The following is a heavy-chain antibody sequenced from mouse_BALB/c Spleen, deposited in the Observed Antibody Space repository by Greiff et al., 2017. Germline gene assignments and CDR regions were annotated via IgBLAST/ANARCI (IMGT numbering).Heavy chain of an antibody. D-gene: IGHD1-1*01. CDR2: ISSGGST. CDR1: GFTFSSYA. CDR3: ARRSLYYYGSSYDAMDY. J-gene: IGHJ4*01. V-gene: IGHV5-6-5*01. Sequence: EVQVVESGGGLMKPGGSLKLSCAASGFTFSSYAMSWVRQTPEKRLEWVASISSGGSTYYPDSVKGRFTISRDNARNILYLQMSSLRSEDTAMYYCARRSLYYYGSSYDAMDYWGQGTSVTVSS.